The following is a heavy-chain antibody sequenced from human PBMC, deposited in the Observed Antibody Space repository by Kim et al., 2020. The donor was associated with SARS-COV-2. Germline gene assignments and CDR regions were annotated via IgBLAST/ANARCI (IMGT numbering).Heavy chain of an antibody. V-gene: IGHV4-31*02. CDR3: ARGPSYDSSGRLFDP. J-gene: IGHJ5*02. D-gene: IGHD3-22*01. Sequence: PSLKSRVTISVDTSKNQFSLKLGSVTAADTAVYYCARGPSYDSSGRLFDPWGQGTLVTVSS.